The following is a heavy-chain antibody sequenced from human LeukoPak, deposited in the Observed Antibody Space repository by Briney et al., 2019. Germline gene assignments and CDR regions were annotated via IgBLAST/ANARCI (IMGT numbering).Heavy chain of an antibody. Sequence: SETLSLTCTVSGGPISSYYWSWIRQSPGKGLEWIGYIYYSGSTNYSPSLKSRVTISVDSSKNQFSLKLSPVTAADTAVYYCAREGRDGYKFDYWGQGTLVTVSS. J-gene: IGHJ4*02. V-gene: IGHV4-59*01. CDR3: AREGRDGYKFDY. CDR1: GGPISSYY. CDR2: IYYSGST. D-gene: IGHD5-24*01.